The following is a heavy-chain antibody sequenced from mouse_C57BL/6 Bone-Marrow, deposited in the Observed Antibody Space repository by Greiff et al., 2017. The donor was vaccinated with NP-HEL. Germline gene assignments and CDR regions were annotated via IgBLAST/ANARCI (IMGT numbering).Heavy chain of an antibody. CDR1: GFHIKDYY. Sequence: VQLKQSGAELVKPGASVKLSCTASGFHIKDYYMHWVKQRTEQGLEWIGRIDPEDGGTKYAPKFQGKATITADTSSNTAYLPLSSLTSEDTAVYYCARKGYGGDDWGQGTTLTVSS. V-gene: IGHV14-2*01. CDR3: ARKGYGGDD. CDR2: IDPEDGGT. D-gene: IGHD3-1*01. J-gene: IGHJ2*01.